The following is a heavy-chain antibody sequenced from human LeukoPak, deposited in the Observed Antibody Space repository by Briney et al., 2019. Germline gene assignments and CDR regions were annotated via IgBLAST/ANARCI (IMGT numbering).Heavy chain of an antibody. CDR3: ARGVRQFAGYYYYYYMDV. CDR2: ISSSGSTI. CDR1: GFTFSDYY. Sequence: PGGSLRLSCAASGFTFSDYYMSWIRQAPGKGLEWVSYISSSGSTIYYADSVKGRFTISRDNAKNSLYLQMNSLRAEDTAVYYCARGVRQFAGYYYYYYMDVWGKGTTVTISS. D-gene: IGHD3-10*01. V-gene: IGHV3-11*01. J-gene: IGHJ6*03.